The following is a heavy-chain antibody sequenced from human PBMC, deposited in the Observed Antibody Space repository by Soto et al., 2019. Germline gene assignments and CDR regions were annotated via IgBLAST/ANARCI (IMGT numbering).Heavy chain of an antibody. CDR2: ISGSGDST. J-gene: IGHJ4*02. D-gene: IGHD3-22*01. Sequence: GGSLRLSCAASGFTFSTYAMSWVRQAPGKGLEWVSAISGSGDSTYYADSVKDRFTISRDNSKNTLYLQMNSLRVEDTAVYYCAKDYYYDSSGPDYWGQGTLVTVSS. CDR3: AKDYYYDSSGPDY. CDR1: GFTFSTYA. V-gene: IGHV3-23*01.